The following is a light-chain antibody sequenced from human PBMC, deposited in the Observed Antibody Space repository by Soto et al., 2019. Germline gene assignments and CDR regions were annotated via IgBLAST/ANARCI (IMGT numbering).Light chain of an antibody. V-gene: IGKV1-33*01. Sequence: DIPMTQSPSSLSASVGDRVTFTCQESQGISGELNWYQQKPGEAPKLLIYGASNLEVGVPSRFSGSRSGSGTHFTFTISALQPEDIAAYYCHQYTSLPYTFGGGTKVEI. CDR1: QGISGE. CDR2: GAS. J-gene: IGKJ4*01. CDR3: HQYTSLPYT.